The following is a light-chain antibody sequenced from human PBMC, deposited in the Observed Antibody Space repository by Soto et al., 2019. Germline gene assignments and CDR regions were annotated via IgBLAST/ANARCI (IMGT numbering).Light chain of an antibody. CDR2: LGS. V-gene: IGKV2-28*01. CDR1: RSLLSSNGNTY. CDR3: MHGLTTPLT. Sequence: DIVLTQSPLSLPVAPGEPASISCRSSRSLLSSNGNTYLDWYLQKPGRSPQVLIYLGSNRASGVPDRFSGSGSGTDFTLKISRAEAEDVGVYYCMHGLTTPLTFGAATKVDIK. J-gene: IGKJ4*01.